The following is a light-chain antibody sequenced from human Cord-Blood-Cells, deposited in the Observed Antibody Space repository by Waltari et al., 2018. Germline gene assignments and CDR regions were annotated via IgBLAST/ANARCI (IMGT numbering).Light chain of an antibody. CDR1: RRDAGGYNY. Sequence: QSALTQPASVSGSPGQSIPISCTGTRRDAGGYNYVTWYSQHPGTAPKLMIYDVSNRPSGVSNRFSGSKSGNTASLTISGLQAEDEADYYCSSYTSSSTYVFGTGTKVTVL. CDR3: SSYTSSSTYV. CDR2: DVS. J-gene: IGLJ1*01. V-gene: IGLV2-14*01.